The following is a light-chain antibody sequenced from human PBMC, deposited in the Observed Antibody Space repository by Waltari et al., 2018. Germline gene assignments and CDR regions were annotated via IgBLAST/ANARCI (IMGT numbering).Light chain of an antibody. V-gene: IGLV1-51*01. CDR1: SSNIGNNY. J-gene: IGLJ6*01. CDR2: DNK. Sequence: QSVLTQPPSVSAAPGQKVTISCSGSSSNIGNNYVSWYQQLPGTAPKLLIYDNKKRPSGIPDRFAGSKSGTSATLGITGLQTGDEADYYCGTWDSSLSANVFGSGTKVTVL. CDR3: GTWDSSLSANV.